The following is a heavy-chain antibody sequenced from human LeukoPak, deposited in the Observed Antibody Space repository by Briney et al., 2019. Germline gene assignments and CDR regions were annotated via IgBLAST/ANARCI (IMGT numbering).Heavy chain of an antibody. CDR3: ARDRGRDYDFWSGFLDDAFDI. CDR2: IYYSGST. CDR1: GGSISSYY. V-gene: IGHV4-59*01. J-gene: IGHJ3*02. D-gene: IGHD3-3*01. Sequence: TSETLSLTCTVSGGSISSYYWSWIRQPPGKGLEWIGYIYYSGSTNYNPSLKSRVTISVDTSKNQFSLKLSSVTAADTAVYYCARDRGRDYDFWSGFLDDAFDIWGQGTMVTVSS.